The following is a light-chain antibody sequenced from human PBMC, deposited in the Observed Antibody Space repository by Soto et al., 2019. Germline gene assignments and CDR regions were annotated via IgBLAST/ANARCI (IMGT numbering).Light chain of an antibody. J-gene: IGKJ1*01. V-gene: IGKV1-8*01. CDR2: AAS. CDR1: QGISSY. CDR3: QQYYSYPRT. Sequence: AIRMTQSPSSFSASTGDRFAITCRASQGISSYLAWYQQKPGKAPKLLIYAASTLQSGVPSRFSGSGSGTDFTLTISCLQSEDFATYYCQQYYSYPRTFGQGTKVDIK.